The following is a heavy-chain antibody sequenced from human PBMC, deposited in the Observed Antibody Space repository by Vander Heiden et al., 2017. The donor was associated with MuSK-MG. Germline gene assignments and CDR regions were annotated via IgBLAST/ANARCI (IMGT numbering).Heavy chain of an antibody. Sequence: QVQLVESGGGVVQPGRSLRLSCAASGFTFSSYAMHWVRQAPGKGLEWVAVRSYDGSNKYYADSVKGRFTISRDNSKNTLYLQMNSLRAEDTAVYYCARDSMATGLLFDYWGQGTLVTVSS. V-gene: IGHV3-30*04. CDR2: RSYDGSNK. CDR1: GFTFSSYA. J-gene: IGHJ4*02. CDR3: ARDSMATGLLFDY. D-gene: IGHD5-12*01.